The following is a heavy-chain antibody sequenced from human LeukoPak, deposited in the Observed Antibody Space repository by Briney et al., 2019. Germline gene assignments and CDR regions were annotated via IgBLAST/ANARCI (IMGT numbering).Heavy chain of an antibody. Sequence: ASVKVSCKASGYTFTGYYMHWVRQAPGQGLECMGWINPNSGGTNYAQKFQGRVTMTRDTSIRTAYMELSRLRSDDTAVYYCARGISSTSTSGNWFDPWGQGTLVTVSS. CDR1: GYTFTGYY. D-gene: IGHD2-2*01. J-gene: IGHJ5*02. CDR2: INPNSGGT. CDR3: ARGISSTSTSGNWFDP. V-gene: IGHV1-2*02.